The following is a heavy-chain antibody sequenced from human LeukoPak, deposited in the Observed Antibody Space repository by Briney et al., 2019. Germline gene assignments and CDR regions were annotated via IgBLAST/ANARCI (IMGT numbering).Heavy chain of an antibody. V-gene: IGHV3-23*01. CDR2: IGAGGTFT. J-gene: IGHJ4*02. CDR3: GKDIDYTTDGYYFDY. CDR1: GFTFSSYA. D-gene: IGHD4-11*01. Sequence: GGSLRLSCTGTGFTFSSYAMNWVRQAPGKGLEWVSGIGAGGTFTYYADSVKGRFTIFRDNSRNTLYLQMNSLRADDTAVYYCGKDIDYTTDGYYFDYWGQGTLVTVSS.